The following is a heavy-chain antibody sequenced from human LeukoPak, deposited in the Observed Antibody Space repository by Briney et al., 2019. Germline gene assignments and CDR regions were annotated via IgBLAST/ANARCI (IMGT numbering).Heavy chain of an antibody. J-gene: IGHJ4*02. CDR1: GFTFSDYA. D-gene: IGHD2-15*01. V-gene: IGHV3-23*01. Sequence: GSLRLSCAASGFTFSDYAMSWVRQAPGKGLEWVSAIVGSGGSAYYADSVKGRFTISRDNSKNTLYLQMNSLRAEDTAVYYCASRYCSGGSCYNRYYFDYWGQGTLVTVSS. CDR3: ASRYCSGGSCYNRYYFDY. CDR2: IVGSGGSA.